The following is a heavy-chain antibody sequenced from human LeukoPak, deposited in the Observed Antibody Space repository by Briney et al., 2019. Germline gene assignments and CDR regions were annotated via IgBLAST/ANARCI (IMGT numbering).Heavy chain of an antibody. CDR2: IIPIFGTA. Sequence: SVKVSCKASGGTFSSYAISWVRQAPGQGLEWMGGIIPIFGTANYAQKFQGRVTITADKSTSTAYMELSSLRSEDTAMYYCASQSLAAAGTDYYYYMDVWGKGTTVTISS. CDR1: GGTFSSYA. V-gene: IGHV1-69*06. D-gene: IGHD6-13*01. CDR3: ASQSLAAAGTDYYYYMDV. J-gene: IGHJ6*03.